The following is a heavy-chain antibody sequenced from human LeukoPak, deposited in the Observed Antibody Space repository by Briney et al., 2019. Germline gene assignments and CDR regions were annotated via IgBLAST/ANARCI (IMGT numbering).Heavy chain of an antibody. D-gene: IGHD6-13*01. J-gene: IGHJ3*02. CDR1: GGSISSYY. CDR3: ARARYSSSWYNAVNAFDI. V-gene: IGHV4-59*01. CDR2: IYYSGST. Sequence: SETLSPTCTVSGGSISSYYWSWIRQPPGKGLEWIGYIYYSGSTNYNPSLKSRVTISVDTSKNQFSLKLSSVTAADTAVYYCARARYSSSWYNAVNAFDIWGQGTMVTVSS.